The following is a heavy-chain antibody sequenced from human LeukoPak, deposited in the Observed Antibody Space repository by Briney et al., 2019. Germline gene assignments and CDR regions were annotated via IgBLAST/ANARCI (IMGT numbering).Heavy chain of an antibody. CDR1: GGSISTTTYY. Sequence: SETLPLTCTVSGGSISTTTYYWGCIRQSPGMGLEWIGSIYYSGTTYYNLSLESRVAISIDTSKNQFSLNLNSVTAADTAVFYCVTSGSFYSRGFDHWSRGTQVNVSS. V-gene: IGHV4-39*01. CDR3: VTSGSFYSRGFDH. D-gene: IGHD1-26*01. CDR2: IYYSGTT. J-gene: IGHJ4*02.